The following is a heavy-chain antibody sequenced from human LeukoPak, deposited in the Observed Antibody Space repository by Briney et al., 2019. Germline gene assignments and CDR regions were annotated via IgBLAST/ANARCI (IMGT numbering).Heavy chain of an antibody. CDR2: IGSSGGST. Sequence: PGGSLRLSYAASGFNFITAAMTWVRQAPGKGLEWVSLIGSSGGSTYYADSVKGRFTISRDNSKNTLYLQMNSLRAEDTAVYYCARVTGSYYPFDYWGQGTLVTVSS. D-gene: IGHD3-10*01. CDR3: ARVTGSYYPFDY. J-gene: IGHJ4*02. CDR1: GFNFITAA. V-gene: IGHV3-23*01.